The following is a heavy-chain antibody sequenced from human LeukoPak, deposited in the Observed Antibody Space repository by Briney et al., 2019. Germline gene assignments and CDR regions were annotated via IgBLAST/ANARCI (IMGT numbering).Heavy chain of an antibody. D-gene: IGHD1-26*01. J-gene: IGHJ4*02. CDR1: GGSITYSHYY. CDR2: IYYSGST. Sequence: PSETLSLTCSVSGGSITYSHYYWGWVRQPPGKGLEWIGGIYYSGSTYYNPSLKSRVTISVDTSRNEFSLRLSSVTAADTALYFCARQSGSYGGILDNWGQGILGTVSS. CDR3: ARQSGSYGGILDN. V-gene: IGHV4-39*01.